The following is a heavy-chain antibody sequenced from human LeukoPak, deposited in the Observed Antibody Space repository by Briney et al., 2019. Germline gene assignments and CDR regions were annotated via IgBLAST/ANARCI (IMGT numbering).Heavy chain of an antibody. CDR3: ARVQDRGFRELT. CDR2: IYYSGST. D-gene: IGHD1-26*01. V-gene: IGHV4-59*01. J-gene: IGHJ5*02. Sequence: SETLSLTCTVSGGSISSYYWSWIRQPPGKGLEWIGYIYYSGSTNYNPSLKSRVTISVDTSKNQFSLKLSFVTAADTAVYYCARVQDRGFRELTWGQGTLVTVSS. CDR1: GGSISSYY.